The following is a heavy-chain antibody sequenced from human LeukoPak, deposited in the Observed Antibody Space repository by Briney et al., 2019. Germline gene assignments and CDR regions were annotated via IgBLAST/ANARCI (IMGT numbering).Heavy chain of an antibody. CDR2: IKQDGSEK. J-gene: IGHJ6*03. Sequence: GGSLRLSCAASEFTFSTHRMSWVRQAPGKGLEWVANIKQDGSEKHYVDSVKGRFTISRDNAKNSLYLQMSSLRAEDTAVYYCTRVEETATTAAIIRKYSYYYYYMDVWGKGNTVTVSS. D-gene: IGHD4-11*01. CDR1: EFTFSTHR. V-gene: IGHV3-7*01. CDR3: TRVEETATTAAIIRKYSYYYYYMDV.